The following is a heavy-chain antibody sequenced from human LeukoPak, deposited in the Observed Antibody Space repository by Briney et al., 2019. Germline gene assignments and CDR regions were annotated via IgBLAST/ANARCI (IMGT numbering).Heavy chain of an antibody. CDR3: AKAPVTTCSGAYCYPFDY. J-gene: IGHJ4*02. D-gene: IGHD2-15*01. Sequence: GGSLRLSCAASGCTLSSYAMSWVRQGPAKGLEWVSAISVSGNTYHADSVKGRFTISRDSSKNTLYLQMNSLRAGDAAVYYCAKAPVTTCSGAYCYPFDYWSQGTLVTVSS. CDR2: ISVSGNT. V-gene: IGHV3-23*01. CDR1: GCTLSSYA.